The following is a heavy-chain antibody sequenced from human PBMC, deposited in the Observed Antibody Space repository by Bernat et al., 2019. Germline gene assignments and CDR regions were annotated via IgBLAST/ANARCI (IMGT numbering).Heavy chain of an antibody. CDR2: ISGSGGST. CDR1: GFTFSSYA. V-gene: IGHV3-23*01. D-gene: IGHD1-7*01. J-gene: IGHJ5*02. CDR3: ATCRLKWNYVWFDP. Sequence: EVQLLESGGGLVQPGGSLRLSCAASGFTFSSYAMSWVRQAPGKGLEWVSTISGSGGSTYYADSVKGRFTISRDNSKNTLYLQMNSLRAEDTAVYYCATCRLKWNYVWFDPWGQGTLVTVSS.